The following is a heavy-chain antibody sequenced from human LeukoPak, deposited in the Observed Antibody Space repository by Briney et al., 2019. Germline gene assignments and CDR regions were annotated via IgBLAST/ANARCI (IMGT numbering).Heavy chain of an antibody. CDR3: ARIYSGSYDY. CDR2: ISSSSSTI. CDR1: GFTFSSYS. V-gene: IGHV3-48*01. D-gene: IGHD1-26*01. Sequence: GGSLRLSCAASGFTFSSYSMNWVRQAPGKGLEWVSYISSSSSTIYYADSVKGRFTISRDNAKNSLYLRMNSLRAEDAAVYYCARIYSGSYDYWGQGTLVTVSS. J-gene: IGHJ4*02.